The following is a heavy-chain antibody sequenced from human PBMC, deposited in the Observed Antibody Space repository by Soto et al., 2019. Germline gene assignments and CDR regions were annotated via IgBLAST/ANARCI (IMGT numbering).Heavy chain of an antibody. J-gene: IGHJ4*01. CDR3: VRQSAGVAPPGDDY. Sequence: QVQLVQSGAEVKKPGASVKVSCEASGYTFDAFDIHWVRQAAGQGLEWMGWMNTRTGDTAFAQEFQDRVTMTSDTSRNTAYMEVSGLRSDDTAVYFCVRQSAGVAPPGDDYWGQGTLVTVSS. CDR2: MNTRTGDT. D-gene: IGHD3-10*01. CDR1: GYTFDAFD. V-gene: IGHV1-8*02.